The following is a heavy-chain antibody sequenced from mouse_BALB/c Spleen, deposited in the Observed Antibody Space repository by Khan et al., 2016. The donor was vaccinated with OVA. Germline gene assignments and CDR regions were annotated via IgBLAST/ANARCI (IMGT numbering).Heavy chain of an antibody. CDR1: GFTFSSYS. D-gene: IGHD4-1*01. CDR2: ISSGGDYT. Sequence: EVQGVESGGDLVKPGGSLKLSCAASGFTFSSYSMSWVRQTPDKRLEWVATISSGGDYTYYLDSVKGRFTISRDNDKSTLDLQMSCLKSDDTAMYYLASHLTGSFAYWGPGTLVTVSA. CDR3: ASHLTGSFAY. V-gene: IGHV5-6*01. J-gene: IGHJ3*01.